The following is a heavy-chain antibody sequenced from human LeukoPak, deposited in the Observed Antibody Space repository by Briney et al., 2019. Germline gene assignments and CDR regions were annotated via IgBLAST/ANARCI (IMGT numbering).Heavy chain of an antibody. CDR2: IYYSGGT. J-gene: IGHJ3*02. CDR3: ARDLLGGDDAFDI. CDR1: GCSISSYY. V-gene: IGHV4-59*01. Sequence: SETLSLTCTVSGCSISSYYWGWIRQPPGKGLEWIGYIYYSGGTNYNPSLKSRVTISVDTSKDQFSLKLSSVTAADTAVYYGARDLLGGDDAFDIWGQGTMVTVSS.